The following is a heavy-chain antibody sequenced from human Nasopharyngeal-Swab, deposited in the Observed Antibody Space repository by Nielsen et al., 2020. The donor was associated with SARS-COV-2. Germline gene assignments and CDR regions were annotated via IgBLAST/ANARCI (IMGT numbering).Heavy chain of an antibody. D-gene: IGHD2-15*01. CDR1: GGSFSGYY. V-gene: IGHV4-34*01. J-gene: IGHJ4*02. CDR3: ARAGESHVVVVAATTPSFDY. CDR2: INHSGST. Sequence: GSLRLSCAVYGGSFSGYYWSWIRQHTGKGLEWIGEINHSGSTNYNPSLKSRVTISVDTSKNQFSLKLSSVTAADTAVYYCARAGESHVVVVAATTPSFDYWGQGTLVTVSS.